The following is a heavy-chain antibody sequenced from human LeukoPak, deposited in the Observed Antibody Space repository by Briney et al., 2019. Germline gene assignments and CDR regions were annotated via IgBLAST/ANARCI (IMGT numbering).Heavy chain of an antibody. D-gene: IGHD2-2*01. CDR3: ARAACSSTSCYRDYYYYMDV. J-gene: IGHJ6*03. V-gene: IGHV4-4*07. CDR1: GGSISSYY. CDR2: IYTSGST. Sequence: PSETLSLTCTVSGGSISSYYWSWIRQPAGKGLEWIGRIYTSGSTNYNPSLKSRVTMSVDTSKNQFSLKLSSVTAADTAVYYCARAACSSTSCYRDYYYYMDVWGKGTTVTVSS.